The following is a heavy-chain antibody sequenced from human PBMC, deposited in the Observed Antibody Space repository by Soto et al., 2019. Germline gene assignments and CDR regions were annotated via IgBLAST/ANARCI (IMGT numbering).Heavy chain of an antibody. CDR3: TSSILGYDSSGYYYVNY. Sequence: PGGALRVSCTASGFTVGDYAMSWVRQAPGKGLEWVGFIRSKAYGGTTEYAASVKGRFTISRDDSKSIAYLQMNSLKTEDTAVYYCTSSILGYDSSGYYYVNYWGHVTLVTVSP. D-gene: IGHD3-22*01. J-gene: IGHJ4*01. V-gene: IGHV3-49*04. CDR1: GFTVGDYA. CDR2: IRSKAYGGTT.